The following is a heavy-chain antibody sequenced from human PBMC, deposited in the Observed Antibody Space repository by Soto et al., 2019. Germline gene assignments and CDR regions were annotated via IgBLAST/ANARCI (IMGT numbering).Heavy chain of an antibody. J-gene: IGHJ6*02. Sequence: GGSLRLSCAASGFTFSSYSMNWVRQAPGKGLEWVSYISSSSTIYYADSVKGRFTISRDNAKNSLYLQMNSLRDEDTAVYYCARRITMVRGVIPRYYYYGMDVWGQGTTVTVSS. CDR2: ISSSSTI. CDR1: GFTFSSYS. D-gene: IGHD3-10*01. V-gene: IGHV3-48*02. CDR3: ARRITMVRGVIPRYYYYGMDV.